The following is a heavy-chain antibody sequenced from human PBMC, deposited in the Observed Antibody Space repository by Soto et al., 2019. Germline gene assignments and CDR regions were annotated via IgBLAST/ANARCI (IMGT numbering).Heavy chain of an antibody. CDR3: ARDYGDYQFDY. CDR1: GGSISSSSYY. D-gene: IGHD4-17*01. Sequence: LSLTCTVSGGSISSSSYYWGWIRQPPGKGLEWIGNIYYRGTTYYNPSLESRVTISVDTSKNQFSLKLASVTAADTAVYYCARDYGDYQFDYWGRGTLVTVSS. V-gene: IGHV4-39*02. J-gene: IGHJ4*02. CDR2: IYYRGTT.